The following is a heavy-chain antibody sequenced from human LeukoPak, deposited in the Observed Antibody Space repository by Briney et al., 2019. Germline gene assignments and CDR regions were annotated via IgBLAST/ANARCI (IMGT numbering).Heavy chain of an antibody. D-gene: IGHD3-3*01. CDR1: GYTFTSYY. CDR3: ARDPAGRREWLSTAGHTGGTNWFDP. CDR2: INPSGGST. J-gene: IGHJ5*02. Sequence: ASVKVSCKASGYTFTSYYMHWVRQAPGQGLEWMGIINPSGGSTSYAQKFQGRVTMTRDTSTSTVYMELSSLRSDDTAVYYCARDPAGRREWLSTAGHTGGTNWFDPWGQGTLVTVSS. V-gene: IGHV1-46*01.